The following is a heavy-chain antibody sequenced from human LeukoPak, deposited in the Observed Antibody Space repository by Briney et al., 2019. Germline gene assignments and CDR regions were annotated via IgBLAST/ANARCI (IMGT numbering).Heavy chain of an antibody. CDR1: GGSLSSGDYY. D-gene: IGHD1-1*01. CDR3: ARARERQYYFDY. Sequence: SETLSLTCTVSGGSLSSGDYYWRCLRRPPGKGLLWLRYMCYSGKPYYHTSLKSRVTLSVDKSKNQFSLKLSYVPTADTAVYYCARARERQYYFDYWGQGTLVTVSS. CDR2: MCYSGKP. V-gene: IGHV4-30-4*08. J-gene: IGHJ4*02.